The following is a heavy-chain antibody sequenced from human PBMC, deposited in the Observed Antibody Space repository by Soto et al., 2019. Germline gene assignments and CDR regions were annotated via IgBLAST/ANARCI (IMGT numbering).Heavy chain of an antibody. CDR2: ISSSSSTI. V-gene: IGHV3-48*02. J-gene: IGHJ6*02. CDR1: GFTFSSYS. Sequence: QPGGSLRLSCAASGFTFSSYSMNWVRQAPGKGLEWVSYISSSSSTIYYADSVKGRFTISRDNAKNSLYLQMNSLRDEDTAVYYCARDKKSAGTSWTYYYYYGMDVWGQGTTVTVSS. D-gene: IGHD2-2*01. CDR3: ARDKKSAGTSWTYYYYYGMDV.